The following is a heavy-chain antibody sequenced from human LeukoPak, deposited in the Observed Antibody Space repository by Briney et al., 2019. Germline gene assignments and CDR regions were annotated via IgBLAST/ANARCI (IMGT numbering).Heavy chain of an antibody. J-gene: IGHJ4*02. CDR3: ARDSITGDNSLDF. CDR2: ITNDGNYE. V-gene: IGHV3-30*03. CDR1: GFTFSSYG. D-gene: IGHD7-27*01. Sequence: GGSLRLSCAASGFTFSSYGMHWVRQAPGKGLEWVAVITNDGNYEKYADAVRGRFTISRDNSKNTLYLQMNSLSAEDTAVYYCARDSITGDNSLDFWGRGTLVTVSS.